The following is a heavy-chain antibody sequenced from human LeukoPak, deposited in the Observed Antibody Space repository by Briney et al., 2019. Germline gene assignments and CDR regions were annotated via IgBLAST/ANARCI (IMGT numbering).Heavy chain of an antibody. Sequence: ASVKVSCTASGYTFTSYGIAWVRQAPGQGLQWMGWISANNGDTSYSQKLQGRVTMTTDTSTNTAYMELRSLTSDDTAVYYCARDPPGLTLGFPGDYWGQGTLVIVSS. CDR3: ARDPPGLTLGFPGDY. D-gene: IGHD3-16*01. J-gene: IGHJ4*02. CDR1: GYTFTSYG. V-gene: IGHV1-18*01. CDR2: ISANNGDT.